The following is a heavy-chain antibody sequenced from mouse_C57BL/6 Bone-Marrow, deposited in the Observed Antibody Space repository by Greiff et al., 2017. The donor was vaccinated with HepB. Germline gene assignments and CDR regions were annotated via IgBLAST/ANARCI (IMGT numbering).Heavy chain of an antibody. J-gene: IGHJ2*01. D-gene: IGHD4-1*01. CDR2: ISYDGSN. Sequence: EVHLVESGPGLVKPSQSLSLTCSVTGYSITSGYYWNWIRQFPGNKLEWMGYISYDGSNNYNPSLKNRISITRDTSKNQFFLKLNSVTTEDTATYYCARGTGPDYWGQGTTLTVSS. CDR1: GYSITSGYY. CDR3: ARGTGPDY. V-gene: IGHV3-6*01.